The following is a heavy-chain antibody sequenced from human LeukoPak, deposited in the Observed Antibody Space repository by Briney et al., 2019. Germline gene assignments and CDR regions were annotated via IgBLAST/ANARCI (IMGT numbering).Heavy chain of an antibody. J-gene: IGHJ6*02. V-gene: IGHV4-59*01. CDR1: GGSISSYY. Sequence: SETLSLTCTVSGGSISSYYWSWLRQPPGKGLEWIGYIYYSGSTNYNPSLKSRVTISVDTSKNQFSLKLSSVTAADTAVYYCARARGYSSGWSSRPPYYYYGMDVWGQGTTVTVSS. D-gene: IGHD6-19*01. CDR2: IYYSGST. CDR3: ARARGYSSGWSSRPPYYYYGMDV.